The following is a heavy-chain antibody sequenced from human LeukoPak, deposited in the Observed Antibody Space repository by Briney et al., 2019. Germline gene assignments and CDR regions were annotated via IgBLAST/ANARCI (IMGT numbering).Heavy chain of an antibody. CDR1: GGSISSYY. CDR2: IYYSGST. J-gene: IGHJ4*02. V-gene: IGHV4-59*08. D-gene: IGHD6-19*01. CDR3: ARRGSSSGRKYFDY. Sequence: SETLSLTCTVSGGSISSYYWSWIRQPPGKGLEWIGYIYYSGSTNYNPSLKSRVTISVDTSKNQFSLKLSSVTAADTAVYYCARRGSSSGRKYFDYWGQGTLVTVSS.